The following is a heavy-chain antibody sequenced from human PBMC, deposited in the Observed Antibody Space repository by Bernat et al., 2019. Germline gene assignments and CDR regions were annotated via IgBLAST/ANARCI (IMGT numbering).Heavy chain of an antibody. CDR3: ARARFLTSVTTIDY. J-gene: IGHJ4*02. Sequence: QVQLVQSGIAVKRPGTSVKVSCKASGYTFQNYGITWIRQAAGQGLEWMGWISVYNGDTKYAQKFQGRVVMTTDTSTATGYMEMRSLRSDDTAVYYCARARFLTSVTTIDYWGQGALVTVSS. CDR1: GYTFQNYG. CDR2: ISVYNGDT. D-gene: IGHD4-17*01. V-gene: IGHV1-18*01.